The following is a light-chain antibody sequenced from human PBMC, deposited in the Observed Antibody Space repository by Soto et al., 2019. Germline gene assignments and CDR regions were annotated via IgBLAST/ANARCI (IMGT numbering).Light chain of an antibody. V-gene: IGLV1-44*01. CDR3: AAWDDILNGDV. CDR2: SNY. Sequence: QSVLTQPPSASGTPGQRVTISCSGSSSNIESNTVTWYQQLPGTAPKLVIYSNYDRPSGVPDRFSGSTSGTSASLVIRGLQSEDEDDYYCAAWDDILNGDVFGDGTKLTVL. J-gene: IGLJ1*01. CDR1: SSNIESNT.